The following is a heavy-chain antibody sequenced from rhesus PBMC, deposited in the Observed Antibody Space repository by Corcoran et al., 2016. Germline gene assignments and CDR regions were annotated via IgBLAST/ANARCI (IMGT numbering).Heavy chain of an antibody. D-gene: IGHD6-25*01. J-gene: IGHJ4*01. CDR2: SYGSVSST. CDR1: GGSISSSY. V-gene: IGHV4-169*02. CDR3: ASGGIAAAKQFDY. Sequence: QLQLQESGPGLGKPSETLSVTCAVSGGSISSSYWSWIRRAPGKGLEWIGYSYGSVSSTNSNPSLKRRGTLEVDTAKNQLSLKLSSVTAADPAVYSCASGGIAAAKQFDYWGQGVLVTVSS.